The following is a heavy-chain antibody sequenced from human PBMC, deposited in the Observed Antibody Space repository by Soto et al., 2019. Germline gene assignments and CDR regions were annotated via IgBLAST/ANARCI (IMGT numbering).Heavy chain of an antibody. V-gene: IGHV3-23*01. Sequence: LRLSCAASGFTFSSYAMSWVRQAPGKGLEWVSAISGSGGSTYYADSVKGRFTISRDNSKNTLYLQMNSLRAEDTAVYYCAKDYSAGIEAPGRAEYFQHWGQGTLVTVSS. CDR1: GFTFSSYA. CDR3: AKDYSAGIEAPGRAEYFQH. J-gene: IGHJ1*01. D-gene: IGHD3-10*01. CDR2: ISGSGGST.